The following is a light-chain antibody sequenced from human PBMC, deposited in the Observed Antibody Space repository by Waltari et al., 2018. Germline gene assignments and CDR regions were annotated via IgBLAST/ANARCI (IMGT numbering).Light chain of an antibody. CDR3: QQRSSWPLT. CDR2: DAV. CDR1: QSVSTY. V-gene: IGKV3-11*01. J-gene: IGKJ4*01. Sequence: EIVLTHSLATLSLSPGERATLSCRASQSVSTYLAWYQQRPGQAPRLLIFDAVHRATGIPARFSGSGSGTDFTLTISSLEPEDFAIYYCQQRSSWPLTFGGGTMVDIK.